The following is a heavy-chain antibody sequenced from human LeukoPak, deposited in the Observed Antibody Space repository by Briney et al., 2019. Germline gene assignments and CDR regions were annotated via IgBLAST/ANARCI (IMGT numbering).Heavy chain of an antibody. V-gene: IGHV1-69*05. CDR1: GGSFSSEA. D-gene: IGHD2-15*01. CDR2: IIPIFGTA. Sequence: SVKVSCKAFGGSFSSEAISWVRQAPGQGLEWMGGIIPIFGTANYAQKFQGRVTITTDESTSTAYMEVSSLRSEDTAVYYCGRKSGDCGGGSCYSINYWGQGTLVTVSS. CDR3: GRKSGDCGGGSCYSINY. J-gene: IGHJ4*02.